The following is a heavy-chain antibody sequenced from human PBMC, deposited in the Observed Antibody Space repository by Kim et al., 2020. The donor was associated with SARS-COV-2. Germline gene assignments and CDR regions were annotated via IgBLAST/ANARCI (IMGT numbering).Heavy chain of an antibody. V-gene: IGHV3-21*06. CDR2: YK. CDR3: AVAAAFDP. Sequence: YKYYADSVKGRFTVTRDNAKNLLYLDMDSLRAEDTAVYYCAVAAAFDPWGQGTLVTVSS. J-gene: IGHJ5*02. D-gene: IGHD2-15*01.